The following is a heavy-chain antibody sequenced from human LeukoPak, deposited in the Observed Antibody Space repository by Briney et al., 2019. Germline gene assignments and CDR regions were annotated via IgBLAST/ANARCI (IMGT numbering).Heavy chain of an antibody. J-gene: IGHJ4*02. CDR3: ARGEMATNRPDFDY. CDR1: GFTFSSYW. V-gene: IGHV3-74*01. Sequence: PGGSLRLSCAASGFTFSSYWMHWVRQAPGKGLVWVSRINSDGSSTSYADSVKGRFTVSRDNAKNTLYLQMNSLRAEDTAVYYCARGEMATNRPDFDYWGQGTLVTVSS. D-gene: IGHD5-24*01. CDR2: INSDGSST.